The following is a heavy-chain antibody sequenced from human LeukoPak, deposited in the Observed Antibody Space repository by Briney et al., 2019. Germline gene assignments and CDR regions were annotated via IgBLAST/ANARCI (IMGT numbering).Heavy chain of an antibody. D-gene: IGHD6-13*01. V-gene: IGHV1-8*01. CDR2: MNPNSGNT. CDR1: GYTFTGED. Sequence: GASVKVSCKASGYTFTGEDINWVRQAPGQGPEWMGWMNPNSGNTGLTQKFQGRVTMTRDTSISTAYMELNSLKSEDTAVYFCARGRNSWYNYWGQGTLVTVSS. J-gene: IGHJ4*02. CDR3: ARGRNSWYNY.